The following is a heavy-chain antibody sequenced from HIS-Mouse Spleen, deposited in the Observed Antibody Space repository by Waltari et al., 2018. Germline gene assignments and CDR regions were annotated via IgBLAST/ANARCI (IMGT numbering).Heavy chain of an antibody. CDR1: AFTFRSYG. Sequence: QVQLVESGGGVVQPGRSLGLSCAASAFTFRSYGMHWVRQAPGKGLEWVAVISYDGSNKYYADSVKGRFTISRDNSKNTLYLQMNSLRAEDTAVYYCAKDKHHAFDYWGQGTLVTVSS. V-gene: IGHV3-30*18. CDR3: AKDKHHAFDY. J-gene: IGHJ4*02. CDR2: ISYDGSNK.